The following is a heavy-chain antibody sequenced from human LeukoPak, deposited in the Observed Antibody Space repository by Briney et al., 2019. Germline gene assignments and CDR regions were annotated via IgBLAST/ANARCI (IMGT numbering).Heavy chain of an antibody. V-gene: IGHV3-33*08. CDR2: IWYDGSNK. D-gene: IGHD3-9*01. J-gene: IGHJ3*02. Sequence: GGSLRLSCAASGFTFSSYGMHWVRQAPGKGLEWVAVIWYDGSNKYYADSVKGRFTISRDNSKNTLYLQMNSLRAEDTAVYYCARGNKYYDILTGYAHDAFDIWGQGTMVTVSS. CDR3: ARGNKYYDILTGYAHDAFDI. CDR1: GFTFSSYG.